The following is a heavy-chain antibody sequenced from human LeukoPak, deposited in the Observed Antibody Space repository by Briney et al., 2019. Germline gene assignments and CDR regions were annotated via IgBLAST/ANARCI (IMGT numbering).Heavy chain of an antibody. CDR2: INHSGST. D-gene: IGHD3-10*01. V-gene: IGHV4-34*01. Sequence: SETLSVTCAVYGGSFSGYYWSWIRQPPGKGLEWLGEINHSGSTNYNPSLKSRVTISVDTSKNQFSLKLSSVTAADTAVYYCARVRGKYYYGSGKLGFFDYWGQGTLVTVSS. J-gene: IGHJ4*02. CDR1: GGSFSGYY. CDR3: ARVRGKYYYGSGKLGFFDY.